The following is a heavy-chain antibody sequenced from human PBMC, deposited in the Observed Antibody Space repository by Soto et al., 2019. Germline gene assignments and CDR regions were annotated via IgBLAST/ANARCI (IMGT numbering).Heavy chain of an antibody. D-gene: IGHD1-26*01. Sequence: GGSLRLSCAASGFTFSSYAMSWVRQAPGRGLEWVSAISGSGGSTYYADSVKGRFTISRDNSKNTLYLQMNSLRAEDTAVYYCAKALGVVGATRSYYFDCWGQGTLVTVSS. CDR3: AKALGVVGATRSYYFDC. J-gene: IGHJ4*02. CDR2: ISGSGGST. V-gene: IGHV3-23*01. CDR1: GFTFSSYA.